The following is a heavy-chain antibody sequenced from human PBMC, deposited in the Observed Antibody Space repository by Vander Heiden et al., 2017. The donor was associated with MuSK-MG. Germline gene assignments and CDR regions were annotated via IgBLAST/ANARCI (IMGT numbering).Heavy chain of an antibody. CDR2: IYYRGNT. Sequence: QLQLQESGPGLVEPSEALSLTCPVSGRPIRSSSYPWGWIRQPPGKGLEWIGSIYYRGNTYYNPSLKSRVTISVDTSNDQFSLKLSSVTAADTAVYYCARQAYSGSYAPFDYWGRGTLVTVSS. V-gene: IGHV4-39*01. CDR3: ARQAYSGSYAPFDY. D-gene: IGHD1-26*01. CDR1: GRPIRSSSYP. J-gene: IGHJ4*02.